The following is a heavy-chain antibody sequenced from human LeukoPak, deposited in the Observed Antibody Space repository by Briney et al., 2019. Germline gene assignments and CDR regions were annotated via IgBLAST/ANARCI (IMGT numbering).Heavy chain of an antibody. D-gene: IGHD5-24*01. CDR1: GGSFSGYY. CDR2: INHSGST. J-gene: IGHJ4*02. Sequence: PSETLSLTCAVYGGSFSGYYWSWIRQPPGKGLEWIGEINHSGSTNYNPSLKSRVTISVDTSKNQFSLKLSSVTAADTAVYYCARKRRFDYWGQGTLVTVSS. CDR3: ARKRRFDY. V-gene: IGHV4-34*01.